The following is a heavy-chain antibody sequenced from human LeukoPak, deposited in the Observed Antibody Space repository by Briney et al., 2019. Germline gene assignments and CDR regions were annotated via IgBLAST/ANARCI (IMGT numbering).Heavy chain of an antibody. D-gene: IGHD1-1*01. Sequence: SEALSLTCTVSGGSISSFYWSWIRQPPGKGLEWIGYIYYSGSTNYNPSLKSRVTISVDTSKNQFSLKLSSVTAADTAVYYCARHGTSGTNLNWFDPWGQGTLVTVSS. CDR2: IYYSGST. CDR3: ARHGTSGTNLNWFDP. J-gene: IGHJ5*02. CDR1: GGSISSFY. V-gene: IGHV4-59*01.